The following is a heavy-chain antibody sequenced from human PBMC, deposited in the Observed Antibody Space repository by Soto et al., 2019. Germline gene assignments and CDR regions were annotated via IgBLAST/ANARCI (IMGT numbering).Heavy chain of an antibody. CDR3: ARDRGATIFDF. V-gene: IGHV4-31*11. D-gene: IGHD5-12*01. J-gene: IGHJ4*02. Sequence: SETLSLTCAVSGGSISSGGYYWSWIRQYPGKGLEWIGYISYSGSTYYNPSLKSRVSISVDTSKNQFSLKLSSVTAADTAVYFCARDRGATIFDFWGRGTLVTVSS. CDR1: GGSISSGGYY. CDR2: ISYSGST.